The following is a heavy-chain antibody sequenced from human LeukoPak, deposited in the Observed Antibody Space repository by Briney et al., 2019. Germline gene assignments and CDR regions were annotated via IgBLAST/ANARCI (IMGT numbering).Heavy chain of an antibody. D-gene: IGHD1-26*01. Sequence: PGRSLRLSCAASGFTFSSYGMHWVRQAPGKGLEWVAVIWYDGSNEYYADSVKGRFTVSRDNSKNTLYLQMNSLRVEDTAVYYCVRDLGGRSGHWGQGTLVTVSS. CDR2: IWYDGSNE. J-gene: IGHJ4*02. V-gene: IGHV3-33*01. CDR3: VRDLGGRSGH. CDR1: GFTFSSYG.